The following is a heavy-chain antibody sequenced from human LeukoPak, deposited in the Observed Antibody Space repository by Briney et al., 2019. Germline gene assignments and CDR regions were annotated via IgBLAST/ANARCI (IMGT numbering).Heavy chain of an antibody. CDR1: GFTFSTYW. CDR3: AKGRGFFEGACFDY. V-gene: IGHV3-7*03. Sequence: GSLRLSCATSGFTFSTYWMNWVRQAPGKGLEWVANIKPDGSDKYYVDSVKGRFTISRDNAKNTLYLQMNSLRAEDTALYYCAKGRGFFEGACFDYWGRGTLVTVSS. CDR2: IKPDGSDK. J-gene: IGHJ4*02. D-gene: IGHD3-3*01.